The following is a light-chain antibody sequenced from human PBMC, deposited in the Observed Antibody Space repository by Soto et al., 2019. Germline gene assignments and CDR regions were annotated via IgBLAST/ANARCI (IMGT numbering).Light chain of an antibody. Sequence: QSALTQPASVSGSPGQSITISCTGTNSDIGTYIYVSWYQQHPGKAPKLLIYDVSNRPSGVSNRFSGSKSGNTASLTISGLQAEDEADYHCSSYTASRTKFGGGTKLTVL. CDR1: NSDIGTYIY. V-gene: IGLV2-14*01. CDR3: SSYTASRTK. CDR2: DVS. J-gene: IGLJ2*01.